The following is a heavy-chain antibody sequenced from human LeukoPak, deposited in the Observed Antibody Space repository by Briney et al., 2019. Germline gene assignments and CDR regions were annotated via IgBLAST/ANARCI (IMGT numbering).Heavy chain of an antibody. CDR1: GFPLSSYA. V-gene: IGHV3-23*01. CDR2: VSGSGGGT. Sequence: PGGSLRLSCAASGFPLSSYAMSWVRQAPGKGLEWVSVVSGSGGGTYYADSVKGRFAISGDNSKNTVYLQMNSLRAEDTALYYCAKGGVYGDYYFDYWAREPWSPSPQ. D-gene: IGHD4-17*01. J-gene: IGHJ4*02. CDR3: AKGGVYGDYYFDY.